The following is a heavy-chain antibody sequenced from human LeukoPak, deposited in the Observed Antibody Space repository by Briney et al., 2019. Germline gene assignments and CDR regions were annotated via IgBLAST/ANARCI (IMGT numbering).Heavy chain of an antibody. J-gene: IGHJ4*02. CDR2: ISNGGDII. V-gene: IGHV3-11*04. Sequence: GGSLRLSCAASGLTFTDYYMSWVRQAPGKGLEWVSYISNGGDIIHYADSVKGRFTVSRDNTRNSLFLQMNSLRAEDTAIYYCTREDFNYASGQWAQGSLVTVSS. CDR1: GLTFTDYY. CDR3: TREDFNYASGQ. D-gene: IGHD3-10*01.